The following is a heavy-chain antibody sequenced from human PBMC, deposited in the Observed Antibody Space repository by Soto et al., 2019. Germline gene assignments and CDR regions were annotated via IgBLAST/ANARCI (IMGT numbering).Heavy chain of an antibody. J-gene: IGHJ5*02. V-gene: IGHV1-18*04. D-gene: IGHD3-3*01. CDR2: ISPYNGTK. CDR3: ARDPHEYWTSYWFDP. Sequence: ASVKVSCKASGYTSTTYGISWVRQAPGQGLEWMGWISPYNGTKKYAEKSQGEMTMTTEKATSTAYMDLRSLRSDDTAVYYRARDPHEYWTSYWFDPWGQGTPVTVSS. CDR1: GYTSTTYG.